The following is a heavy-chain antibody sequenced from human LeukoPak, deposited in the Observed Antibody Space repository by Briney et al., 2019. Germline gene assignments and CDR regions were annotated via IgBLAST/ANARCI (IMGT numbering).Heavy chain of an antibody. D-gene: IGHD2-21*01. J-gene: IGHJ3*02. Sequence: ASVKVSCKASGYTFTSYDINWVRQATGQGLEWMGWMNPNSGNTGYAQKFQGRVTMTRNTSISTAYMELSSLRSEDTAVYYCASAIGVLIAFDIWDQGTMVTVSS. CDR2: MNPNSGNT. CDR3: ASAIGVLIAFDI. CDR1: GYTFTSYD. V-gene: IGHV1-8*01.